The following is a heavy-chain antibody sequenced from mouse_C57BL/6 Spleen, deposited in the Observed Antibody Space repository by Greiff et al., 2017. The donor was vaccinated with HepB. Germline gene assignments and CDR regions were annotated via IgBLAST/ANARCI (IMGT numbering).Heavy chain of an antibody. CDR1: GYTFTSYG. CDR2: IYPRSGYT. Sequence: QVQLQQSGAELARPGASVKLSCKASGYTFTSYGISWVKQRTGQGLEWIGKIYPRSGYTYYNEQFKGKATLTADKSSSTAYMELRRLTSEDSAVYFCARRRGSTMVTTDFDYWGQGTTLTVSS. D-gene: IGHD2-2*01. V-gene: IGHV1-81*01. CDR3: ARRRGSTMVTTDFDY. J-gene: IGHJ2*01.